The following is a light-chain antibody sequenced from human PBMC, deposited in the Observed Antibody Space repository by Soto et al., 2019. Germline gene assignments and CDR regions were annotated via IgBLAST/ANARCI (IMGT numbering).Light chain of an antibody. J-gene: IGLJ3*02. CDR3: SSYTSSSTWV. Sequence: QSVLTQPASVSGSPGQSITISCTGTSSDVGGYNYVSWYQQHPGKAPKLMIYEVSNRPSGVSNRFSGSKSGNTASLTISGLQAEDEVDYYCSSYTSSSTWVFGGGTKVTVL. CDR1: SSDVGGYNY. V-gene: IGLV2-14*01. CDR2: EVS.